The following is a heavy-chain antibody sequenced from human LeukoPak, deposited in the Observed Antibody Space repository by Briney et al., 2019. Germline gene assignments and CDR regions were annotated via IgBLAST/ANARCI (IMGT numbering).Heavy chain of an antibody. V-gene: IGHV1-18*01. D-gene: IGHD6-13*01. CDR3: AKVAGDRMDY. CDR2: ISANTGKT. Sequence: ASVKVSCKASGYTFSTYGFCWVRQAPGHGLEWMGWISANTGKTDYAQKFRGRVAITTDTSTSTAYMELRSLRPDDTAVYFCAKVAGDRMDYWGQGTLVTVSS. CDR1: GYTFSTYG. J-gene: IGHJ4*02.